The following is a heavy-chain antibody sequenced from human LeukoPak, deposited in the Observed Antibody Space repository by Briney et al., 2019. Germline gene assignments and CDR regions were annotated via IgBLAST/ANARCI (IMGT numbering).Heavy chain of an antibody. J-gene: IGHJ6*02. CDR2: IYYSGST. CDR1: GGSTSSYY. CDR3: ARDPTSRWSNYYYGMDV. D-gene: IGHD6-13*01. Sequence: KPSQTLSLTCTVSGGSTSSYYWSWIRQPPGKGLEWIGYIYYSGSTNYNPSLKSRVTISVDTSKNQFSLKLSSVTAADTAVYYCARDPTSRWSNYYYGMDVWGQGTTVTVSS. V-gene: IGHV4-59*01.